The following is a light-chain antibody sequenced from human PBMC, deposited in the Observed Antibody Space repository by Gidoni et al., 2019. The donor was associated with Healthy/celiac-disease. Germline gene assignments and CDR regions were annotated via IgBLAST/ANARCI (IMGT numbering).Light chain of an antibody. CDR1: ALPKQY. CDR3: QSADSSGTYPWV. J-gene: IGLJ3*02. Sequence: SYELTQPPSVSGSQGQTARITCSGDALPKQYAYWSQQKPGQAPVLVIYKDSERPSGIPERFSGSSSGTTVTLTISGVQAEDEADYYCQSADSSGTYPWVFGGGTKLTVL. CDR2: KDS. V-gene: IGLV3-25*03.